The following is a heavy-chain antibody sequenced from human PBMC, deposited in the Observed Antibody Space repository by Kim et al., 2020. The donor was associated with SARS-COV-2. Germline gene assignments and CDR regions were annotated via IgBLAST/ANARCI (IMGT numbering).Heavy chain of an antibody. D-gene: IGHD3-22*01. Sequence: APVKGRFTTSRDDSKNTLILQMNSLKTEDTAVYYCVADYYDSSGYRFYDYWGQGTLVTVSS. CDR3: VADYYDSSGYRFYDY. V-gene: IGHV3-15*01. J-gene: IGHJ4*02.